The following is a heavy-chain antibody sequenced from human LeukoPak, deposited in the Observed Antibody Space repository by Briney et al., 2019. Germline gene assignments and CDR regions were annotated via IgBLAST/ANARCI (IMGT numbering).Heavy chain of an antibody. D-gene: IGHD5-18*01. J-gene: IGHJ4*02. V-gene: IGHV4-39*01. Sequence: SETLSLTCTVSGGSISSSSAYWGWIRQPPGKGLEWIGSIYYRKNTYYNPSLKSRVTISADTPKNQFSLTLGSVSATDTAVYSCASPRGFIYGYFDYWGEGTLVTVSS. CDR3: ASPRGFIYGYFDY. CDR2: IYYRKNT. CDR1: GGSISSSSAY.